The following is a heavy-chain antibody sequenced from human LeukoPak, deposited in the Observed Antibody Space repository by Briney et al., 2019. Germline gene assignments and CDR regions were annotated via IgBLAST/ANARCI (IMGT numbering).Heavy chain of an antibody. CDR2: IYYSGST. CDR1: GGSISSYY. D-gene: IGHD1-26*01. J-gene: IGHJ4*02. CDR3: AREYSGSYLSVDY. V-gene: IGHV4-59*01. Sequence: SETLSLTCTVSGGSISSYYWSWIRQPPGKGLEWIGSIYYSGSTNYIPSLKSRVTISVDTSKNQFSLKLSSMTAADTAVYYCAREYSGSYLSVDYWGQGTLVTVSS.